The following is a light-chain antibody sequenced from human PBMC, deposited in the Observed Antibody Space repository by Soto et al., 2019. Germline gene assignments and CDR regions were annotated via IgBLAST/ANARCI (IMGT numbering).Light chain of an antibody. CDR3: QQSYNTPPWT. CDR2: GAS. V-gene: IGKV1-39*01. CDR1: RSISKY. Sequence: DIQMTQSPSSLSVSVGDRVTITCRASRSISKYLNWYQHKPGKAPTLLIYGASSLQSGVPSRFSGSGSGTDFTLTITSLQPEDFAIYYCQQSYNTPPWTFGQGTKVEIK. J-gene: IGKJ1*01.